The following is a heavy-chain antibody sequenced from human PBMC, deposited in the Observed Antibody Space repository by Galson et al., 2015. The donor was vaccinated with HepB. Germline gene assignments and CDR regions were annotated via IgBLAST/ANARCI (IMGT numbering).Heavy chain of an antibody. CDR3: AKHPGSLDCSSASCSPQLSRRYYYYMDV. CDR2: IAGSGGST. CDR1: GFTFSSYA. V-gene: IGHV3-23*01. Sequence: SLRLSCAASGFTFSSYAMSWVRQAPGKGLEWVSAIAGSGGSTYYADSVKGRFTISRDNSKNTLYLQMNSLRAEDTAVYYCAKHPGSLDCSSASCSPQLSRRYYYYMDVWGKGTTVTVSS. D-gene: IGHD2-2*01. J-gene: IGHJ6*03.